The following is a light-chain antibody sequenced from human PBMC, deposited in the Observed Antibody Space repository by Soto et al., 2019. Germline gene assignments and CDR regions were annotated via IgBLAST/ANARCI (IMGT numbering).Light chain of an antibody. J-gene: IGKJ1*01. Sequence: DIVFTHSPGTLTLSPGQRATLSCRASQSVSSSDFAWCQQTRGQAPRLLIDGAYRRAAGLPDRFSGRWATTVVTPTISILEPEDSAVYCCQLYSSSRTFGQGTKVDIK. CDR3: QLYSSSRT. CDR1: QSVSSSD. V-gene: IGKV3-20*01. CDR2: GAY.